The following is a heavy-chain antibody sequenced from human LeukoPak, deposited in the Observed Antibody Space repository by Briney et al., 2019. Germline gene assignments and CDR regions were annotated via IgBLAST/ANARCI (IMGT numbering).Heavy chain of an antibody. CDR2: IGNDGSVT. CDR1: GFTFSNSW. J-gene: IGHJ5*02. Sequence: GGSLRLSCAASGFTFSNSWMHWVRQAPGKGPVWVSRIGNDGSVTIYADSVKGRFTISRDNAKNTLYLQMNSLRLEDTAVYYCVRDRPHNWFDPWGQGTLVTVSS. V-gene: IGHV3-74*01. CDR3: VRDRPHNWFDP.